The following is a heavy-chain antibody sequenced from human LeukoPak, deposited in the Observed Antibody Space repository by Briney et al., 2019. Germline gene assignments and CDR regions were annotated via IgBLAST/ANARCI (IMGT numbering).Heavy chain of an antibody. V-gene: IGHV3-23*01. Sequence: GGSLRLSCAASGFTLSSYAMNWVRQAPGKGLEWVSSISGSGGSTYCADSVKGRFTISRDNSKNMLYLQMKSLRAEDTAVYYCAKYYGLGINDYWGQGTLVTVSS. J-gene: IGHJ4*02. CDR2: ISGSGGST. CDR3: AKYYGLGINDY. CDR1: GFTLSSYA. D-gene: IGHD3-10*01.